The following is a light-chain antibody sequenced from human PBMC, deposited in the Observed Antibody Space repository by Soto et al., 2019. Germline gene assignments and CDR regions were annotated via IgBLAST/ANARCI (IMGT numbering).Light chain of an antibody. V-gene: IGKV1-27*01. CDR1: QGISNY. J-gene: IGKJ1*01. CDR3: QMFNSDPPP. Sequence: DVQMSLSPSAVSAFVGDRVTITCRASQGISNYLAWYQQKPGRVPKLLIYAASTLQSGVPSRFSGSGSGTDFTLTISSLQPEDVTTYYCQMFNSDPPPFGQGTKVDIK. CDR2: AAS.